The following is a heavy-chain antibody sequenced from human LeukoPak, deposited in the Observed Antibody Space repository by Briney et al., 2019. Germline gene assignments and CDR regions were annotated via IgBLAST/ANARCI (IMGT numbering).Heavy chain of an antibody. CDR3: ARDLVVIATKYAPTL. CDR2: IYYSGST. J-gene: IGHJ3*01. V-gene: IGHV4-30-4*08. CDR1: GGSISSGDYH. D-gene: IGHD2-21*01. Sequence: PSETLSLTCTVSGGSISSGDYHWSWIRQPPGKGLEWIGYIYYSGSTYYNPSLKSRVTISVDTSKNQFSLKLSSVTAADTAVYYCARDLVVIATKYAPTLWGQGTMVTVSS.